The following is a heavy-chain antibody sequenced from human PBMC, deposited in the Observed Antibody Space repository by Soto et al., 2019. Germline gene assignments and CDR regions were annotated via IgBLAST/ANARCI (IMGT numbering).Heavy chain of an antibody. CDR3: TTEDSNIVATINFDY. Sequence: XXSLSLSCAASGFTFSSYAMRWVRQAPGKGLEWVSAISGSGGSTYYADSVKGRFTISRDNSKNTLYLQMNSLKTEDTAVYYCTTEDSNIVATINFDYWGQGTLVTVSS. V-gene: IGHV3-23*01. J-gene: IGHJ4*02. D-gene: IGHD5-12*01. CDR1: GFTFSSYA. CDR2: ISGSGGST.